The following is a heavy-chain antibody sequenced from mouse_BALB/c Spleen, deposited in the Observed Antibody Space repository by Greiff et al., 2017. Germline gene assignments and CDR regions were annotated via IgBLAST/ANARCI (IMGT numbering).Heavy chain of an antibody. Sequence: EVQLQESGAELVKPGASVKLSCTASGFNIKDTYMHWVKQRPEQGLEWIGRIDPANGNTKYDPKFQGKATITADTSSNTAYLQLSSLTSEDTAVYYCFLVWYDYWGQGTTLTVSS. CDR3: FLVWYDY. D-gene: IGHD2-10*02. CDR1: GFNIKDTY. V-gene: IGHV14-3*02. CDR2: IDPANGNT. J-gene: IGHJ2*01.